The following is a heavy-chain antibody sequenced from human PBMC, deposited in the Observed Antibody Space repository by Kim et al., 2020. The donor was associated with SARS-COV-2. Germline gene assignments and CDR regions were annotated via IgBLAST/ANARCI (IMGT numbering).Heavy chain of an antibody. CDR1: GYTFTSYD. CDR3: ARATRDKPKILWFEGYYYYNMDY. CDR2: MNPNSGNT. D-gene: IGHD3-10*01. Sequence: ASVKVSCKASGYTFTSYDINWVRQATGQELEWMGLMNPNSGNTGYAQKFQGRVTMTRNTSISTAYMELSSLRSEDTAVYYCARATRDKPKILWFEGYYYYNMDYGGKAPTLTVSS. V-gene: IGHV1-8*01. J-gene: IGHJ6*04.